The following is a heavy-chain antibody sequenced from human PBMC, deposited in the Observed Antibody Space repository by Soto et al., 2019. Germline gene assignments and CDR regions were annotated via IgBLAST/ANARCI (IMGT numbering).Heavy chain of an antibody. CDR1: GFTFSSYE. V-gene: IGHV3-48*03. CDR2: ITNSGNII. J-gene: IGHJ4*02. D-gene: IGHD1-26*01. Sequence: PGGSLRFSCAASGFTFSSYEMNWVRQAPGKGLEWVSYITNSGNIIYYADSVKGRFTISRDNAKNSLYLQMNSLRAEDTAIYYCARASGSYWGQGTLVTVSS. CDR3: ARASGSY.